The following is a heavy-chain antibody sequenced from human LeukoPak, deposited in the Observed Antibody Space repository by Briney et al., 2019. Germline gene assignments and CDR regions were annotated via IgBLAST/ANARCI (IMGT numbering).Heavy chain of an antibody. CDR1: GGSISSGGYY. J-gene: IGHJ4*02. D-gene: IGHD6-13*01. CDR3: AREYIAAAGYFDY. Sequence: SETLSLTCTVSGGSISSGGYYWSWIRQPPGKGLEWIGYIYHSGSTYYNPSLKSRVTISVDRSKNQFSLKLSSVTAADTAVYYCAREYIAAAGYFDYWGQGTLVTVSS. V-gene: IGHV4-30-2*01. CDR2: IYHSGST.